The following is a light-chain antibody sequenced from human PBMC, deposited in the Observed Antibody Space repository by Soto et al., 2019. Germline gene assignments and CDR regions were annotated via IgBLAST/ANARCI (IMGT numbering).Light chain of an antibody. Sequence: DIQMTQSPSSLSASVGDRVTITCRASQSISSSLAWYRQKPGQAPKLLIYDASSLESGLPSRFSGSGSGTEFTLTIRSLQPDDFATYYCKQYNTYSITFGQGTRLEIK. CDR3: KQYNTYSIT. V-gene: IGKV1-5*01. CDR2: DAS. CDR1: QSISSS. J-gene: IGKJ5*01.